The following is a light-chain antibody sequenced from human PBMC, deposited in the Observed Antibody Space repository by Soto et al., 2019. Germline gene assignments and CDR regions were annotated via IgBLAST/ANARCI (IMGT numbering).Light chain of an antibody. CDR1: QSVNSK. CDR2: GAS. Sequence: EIVMTQSPATLSVSPGERATLSCRASQSVNSKLAWYQQKPGRAPRLLIYGASTRATGIPARFSGSGSGTEFTLTISRLEPEDFAVYYCQQYGSSPRITFGQGTRLEIK. J-gene: IGKJ5*01. CDR3: QQYGSSPRIT. V-gene: IGKV3-15*01.